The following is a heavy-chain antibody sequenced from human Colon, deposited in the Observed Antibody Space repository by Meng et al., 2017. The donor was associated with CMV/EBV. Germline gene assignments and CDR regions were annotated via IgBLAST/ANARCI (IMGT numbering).Heavy chain of an antibody. CDR1: GFTLRDHY. J-gene: IGHJ4*02. CDR3: TREKLGGAAFDY. CDR2: IKTKPNSYVI. D-gene: IGHD3-16*01. V-gene: IGHV3-72*01. Sequence: ASGFTLRDHYMDWVRQAPGKGLEWVGRIKTKPNSYVIQYAASVKGRFTISRDDSKNSLSLQMNSLETEDTAVYYCTREKLGGAAFDYWGQGTLVTVSS.